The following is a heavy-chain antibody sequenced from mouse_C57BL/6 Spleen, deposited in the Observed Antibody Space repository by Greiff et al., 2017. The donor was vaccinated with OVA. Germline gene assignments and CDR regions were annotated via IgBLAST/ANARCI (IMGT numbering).Heavy chain of an antibody. V-gene: IGHV5-17*01. J-gene: IGHJ2*02. Sequence: DVQLVESGGGLVKPGGSLKLSCAASGFTFSDYGMHWVRPAPEKGLEWVAYISSGSSTIYYADTVKGRFTISRDNAKNTLFLQMTCLRSEDTAVYYCARDLTETYCDYWRKGTSLTVSS. CDR1: GFTFSDYG. CDR2: ISSGSSTI. CDR3: ARDLTETYCDY. D-gene: IGHD4-1*01.